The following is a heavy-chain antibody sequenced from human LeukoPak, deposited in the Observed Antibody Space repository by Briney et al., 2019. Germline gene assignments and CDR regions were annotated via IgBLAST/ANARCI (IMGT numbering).Heavy chain of an antibody. CDR3: ASAGSGWYSAYNWFDP. V-gene: IGHV4-34*01. CDR1: GGSFSGYY. Sequence: SETLSLTCAVYGGSFSGYYWSWIRQPPGKGLEWIGEINHSGSTNYNPSLKSRVTISVDTSKNQFSLKLSSVTAADTAVYYCASAGSGWYSAYNWFDPWGQGTLVTVSS. CDR2: INHSGST. J-gene: IGHJ5*02. D-gene: IGHD6-19*01.